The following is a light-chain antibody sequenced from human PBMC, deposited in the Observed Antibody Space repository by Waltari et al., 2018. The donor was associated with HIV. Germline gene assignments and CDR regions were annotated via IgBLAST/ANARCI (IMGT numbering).Light chain of an antibody. V-gene: IGKV3-15*01. J-gene: IGKJ1*01. CDR3: HHYNNWRDT. CDR1: QSVNSN. CDR2: GTS. Sequence: EILMTQSQATLSVSPGERATLSCRASQSVNSNLAWYQQKHGQTPRLLIYGTSTRATDIPARFSGSGSGTEFTLTISSLQSEDFAVYYCHHYNNWRDTFGQGTKVEIK.